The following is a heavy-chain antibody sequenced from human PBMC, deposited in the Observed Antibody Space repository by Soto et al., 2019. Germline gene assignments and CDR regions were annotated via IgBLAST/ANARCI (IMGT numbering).Heavy chain of an antibody. V-gene: IGHV1-69*12. D-gene: IGHD3-22*01. Sequence: QVQLVQSGAEVKKPGSSVKVSCKASGGTFSSYAISWVRQAPGQGLEWMGGIIPIFGTANYAKKFQGRVTITADESTSTAYRELSSMRSEDTAVYYCARGGSSGYRIEFDYWGQGTLVTVSS. CDR1: GGTFSSYA. CDR3: ARGGSSGYRIEFDY. J-gene: IGHJ4*02. CDR2: IIPIFGTA.